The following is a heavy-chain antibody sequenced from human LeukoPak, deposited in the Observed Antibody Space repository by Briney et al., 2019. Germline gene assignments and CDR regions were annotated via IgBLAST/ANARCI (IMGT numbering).Heavy chain of an antibody. J-gene: IGHJ4*02. CDR1: GFTFNNYA. CDR2: ISGSGGST. CDR3: AVIGGNLIY. Sequence: GGSLRLSCAASGFTFNNYAMSWVRQAPGNGLEWVSAISGSGGSTYYADSVKGRFTISRDNSKNTLFLQMNSLRAEDTAVYYCAVIGGNLIYWGQGTLVTVSS. D-gene: IGHD4-23*01. V-gene: IGHV3-23*01.